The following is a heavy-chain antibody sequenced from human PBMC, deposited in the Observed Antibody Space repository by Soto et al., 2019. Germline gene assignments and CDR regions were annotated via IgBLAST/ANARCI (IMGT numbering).Heavy chain of an antibody. J-gene: IGHJ4*02. Sequence: ASVKVSCKASVYSFTSYAISRVRQAPGQGLEWVGWISANSGNTNYAPKLQDRVTLTTDTSTTTAYMELRSLRSDDTAVYYCARAITIFRVVTPEYWGQGTLVTVSS. CDR3: ARAITIFRVVTPEY. CDR1: VYSFTSYA. D-gene: IGHD3-3*02. CDR2: ISANSGNT. V-gene: IGHV1-18*01.